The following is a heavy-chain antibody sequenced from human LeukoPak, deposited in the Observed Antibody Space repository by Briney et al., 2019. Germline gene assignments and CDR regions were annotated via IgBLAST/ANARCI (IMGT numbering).Heavy chain of an antibody. Sequence: GGSLQISCKGSGYSFTSYWIGWVRQMPGKGLEWRGIIYPGDSDTRNIPSFQRLITISAAKSISTAYLQWSSLKASDTAMYYCARLGPDNAFDSWGQGTMVTVSS. D-gene: IGHD3-16*01. CDR1: GYSFTSYW. V-gene: IGHV5-51*01. CDR3: ARLGPDNAFDS. CDR2: IYPGDSDT. J-gene: IGHJ3*02.